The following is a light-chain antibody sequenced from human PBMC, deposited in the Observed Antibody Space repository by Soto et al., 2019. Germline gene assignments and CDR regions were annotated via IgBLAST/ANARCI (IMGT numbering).Light chain of an antibody. J-gene: IGKJ4*01. V-gene: IGKV3-20*01. CDR2: GVS. Sequence: EIVLAQSPGTLSLSPGERATLSCRASQRVSNTYLAWYQQKPGQAPRLLIYGVSSRATGIPDRFSGSGSGTDFTLTNSRLEPEDFAVYYCQQYSSSPGTFGGGTTVEIK. CDR1: QRVSNTY. CDR3: QQYSSSPGT.